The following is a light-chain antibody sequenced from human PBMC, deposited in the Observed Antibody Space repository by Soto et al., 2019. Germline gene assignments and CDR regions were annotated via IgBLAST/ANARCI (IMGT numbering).Light chain of an antibody. CDR1: QSVSSS. Sequence: EIELTQSPATLSLSPGERATLSYRASQSVSSSLAWYQQKHGQPPRLLISDTSNRDTGIPARFSGSGSGTDFTLTISRLEPEDFEVYYCQQRSDSRITFGQGTRLEIK. J-gene: IGKJ5*01. CDR3: QQRSDSRIT. CDR2: DTS. V-gene: IGKV3-11*01.